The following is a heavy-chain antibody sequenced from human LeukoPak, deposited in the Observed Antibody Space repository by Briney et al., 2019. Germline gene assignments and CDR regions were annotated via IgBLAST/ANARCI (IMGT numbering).Heavy chain of an antibody. V-gene: IGHV3-48*01. Sequence: GGSLRLSCAASGFTFSSYNMKWVRQAPGTGLEWVSYISPASDTIHYADSMRGRFTISRDNAKNSLYLQMNSLRAEDTAVYYCARDVYYGSGTFGYWGQGTLVTVSS. CDR1: GFTFSSYN. D-gene: IGHD3-10*01. J-gene: IGHJ4*02. CDR3: ARDVYYGSGTFGY. CDR2: ISPASDTI.